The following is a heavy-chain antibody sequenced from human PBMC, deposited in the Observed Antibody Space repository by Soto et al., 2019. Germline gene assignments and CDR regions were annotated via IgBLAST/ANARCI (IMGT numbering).Heavy chain of an antibody. J-gene: IGHJ4*02. CDR2: ISGSGGST. CDR3: AKDAGLWFGELPLYYFDY. Sequence: GGSLRLSCAASGFTFSSYAMSWVRQAPGKGLEWVSAISGSGGSTNYADSVKGRFTISRDNSKNTLYLQMNSLRAEDTAVYYCAKDAGLWFGELPLYYFDYWGQGTLVTVSS. V-gene: IGHV3-23*01. D-gene: IGHD3-10*01. CDR1: GFTFSSYA.